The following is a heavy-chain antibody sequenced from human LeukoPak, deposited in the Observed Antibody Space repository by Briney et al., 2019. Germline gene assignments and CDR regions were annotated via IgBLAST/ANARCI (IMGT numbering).Heavy chain of an antibody. CDR3: AREYYYDSSGYC. D-gene: IGHD3-22*01. J-gene: IGHJ4*02. V-gene: IGHV3-11*04. Sequence: GGSLRLSCAASGFTFSDYCMSWIRQAPGKGLEWVSYISSSGSTIYYADSVKGRFTISRDNAKNSLYLQMNSLRAEDTAVYSCAREYYYDSSGYCWGQGTLVTVSS. CDR2: ISSSGSTI. CDR1: GFTFSDYC.